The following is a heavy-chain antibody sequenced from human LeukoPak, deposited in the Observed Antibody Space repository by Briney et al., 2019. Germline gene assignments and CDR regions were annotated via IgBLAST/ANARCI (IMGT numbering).Heavy chain of an antibody. J-gene: IGHJ4*02. V-gene: IGHV7-4-1*02. CDR2: INTNTGNP. CDR1: GYTFTSYA. D-gene: IGHD3-22*01. Sequence: ASVKVSCKASGYTFTSYAMNWVRQAPGQGLEWMGWINTNTGNPTYAQGFTGRFVFSLDTSVSTAYLQISSLKAEDTAVYYCARDQKDDYYDSSGYGYWGQRTLVTVSS. CDR3: ARDQKDDYYDSSGYGY.